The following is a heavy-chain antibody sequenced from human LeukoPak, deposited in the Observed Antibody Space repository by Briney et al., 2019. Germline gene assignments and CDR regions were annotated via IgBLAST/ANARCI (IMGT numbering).Heavy chain of an antibody. Sequence: PGGSLRLSCAASGFTFSSYWMSWVRQAPGKGLEWVAVIWYDGSNKYYADSVKGRFTISRDNSKNTLYLQMNSLRAEDTAVYYCAREDYYDSSGYYYPDYWGQGTLVTVSS. V-gene: IGHV3-33*08. J-gene: IGHJ4*02. CDR3: AREDYYDSSGYYYPDY. CDR2: IWYDGSNK. CDR1: GFTFSSYW. D-gene: IGHD3-22*01.